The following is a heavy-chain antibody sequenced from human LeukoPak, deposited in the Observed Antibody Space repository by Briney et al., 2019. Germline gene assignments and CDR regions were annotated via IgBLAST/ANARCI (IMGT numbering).Heavy chain of an antibody. Sequence: GGSLRLSCAASGFTFRNYAMSWVRQAPGKGLEWVSAISVSGGSTYYADSVKGRFTISRDNSKNTLYLQMNSLRAEDTAVYYCATGGLRYFDWSGQGTLVTVTS. V-gene: IGHV3-23*01. CDR1: GFTFRNYA. CDR2: ISVSGGST. CDR3: ATGGLRYFDW. D-gene: IGHD3-9*01. J-gene: IGHJ4*02.